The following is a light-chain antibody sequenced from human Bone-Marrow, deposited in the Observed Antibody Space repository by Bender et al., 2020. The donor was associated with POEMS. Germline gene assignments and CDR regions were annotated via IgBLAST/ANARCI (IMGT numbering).Light chain of an antibody. CDR1: SSNFGNCNL. V-gene: IGLV2-14*02. Sequence: QSALTQPASVSGSRGQSITISCTGTSSNFGNCNLVSWYQHHPVRAPNVMIYDVSDRPSGVSNRFSGSKFGNTASLTISGLQAEDEADYYCSSYSSSSTLVVFGGGTKLTVL. CDR3: SSYSSSSTLVV. J-gene: IGLJ2*01. CDR2: DVS.